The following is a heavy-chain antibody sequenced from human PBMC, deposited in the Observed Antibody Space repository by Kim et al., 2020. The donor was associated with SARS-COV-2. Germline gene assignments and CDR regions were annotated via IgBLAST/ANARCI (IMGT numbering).Heavy chain of an antibody. Sequence: GGSLRLSCAASGFTFSDYYMSWIRQAPGKGLEWVSYISSSSSYTNYADSVKGRFTISRDNAKNSLYLQMNSLRAEDTAVYYCARDMRRSSSSNGMDVWGQGTTVTVSS. V-gene: IGHV3-11*05. CDR1: GFTFSDYY. CDR3: ARDMRRSSSSNGMDV. CDR2: ISSSSSYT. D-gene: IGHD6-6*01. J-gene: IGHJ6*02.